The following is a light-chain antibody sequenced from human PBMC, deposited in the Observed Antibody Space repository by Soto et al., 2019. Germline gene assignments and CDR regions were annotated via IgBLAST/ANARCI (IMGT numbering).Light chain of an antibody. V-gene: IGKV3-15*01. Sequence: EIVMTHSPATLSVSPGERATLSCRASQSVRDNLAWYQQKPGQAPRLLIYGASTRATGIPARFSGSGSGTEFTLTINGLQSEDFALYFCQQSNYWPYTFGQGTKLESK. CDR2: GAS. J-gene: IGKJ2*01. CDR3: QQSNYWPYT. CDR1: QSVRDN.